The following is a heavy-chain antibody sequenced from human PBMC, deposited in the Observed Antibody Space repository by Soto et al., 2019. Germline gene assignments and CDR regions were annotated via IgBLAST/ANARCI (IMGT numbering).Heavy chain of an antibody. Sequence: QVQLVESGGGVVQPGRSLRLSCAASGFTFSNYGMHWVRQAPGKGLEWVAVISYDESHKYYLDSVKGRFTISRHHSKNRLYRQRNSLGAEDTAVYYCAKDGSSGSSHYYYGMDVWGQGTTVTVSS. CDR2: ISYDESHK. CDR3: AKDGSSGSSHYYYGMDV. D-gene: IGHD6-19*01. V-gene: IGHV3-30*18. J-gene: IGHJ6*02. CDR1: GFTFSNYG.